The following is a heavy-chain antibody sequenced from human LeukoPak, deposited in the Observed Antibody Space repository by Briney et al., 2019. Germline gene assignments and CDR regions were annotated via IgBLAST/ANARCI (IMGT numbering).Heavy chain of an antibody. D-gene: IGHD2-8*02. CDR2: GHHSESS. CDR3: ARESAGSLHDSTAAFHY. V-gene: IGHV4-59*02. Sequence: SETLSLTCTVSGDSVTSTYWSWIRQPPGKGLEWIAYGHHSESSNYNPSFRSRVIIPVDTSRNQFSLRLSSVTAADTAIYYCARESAGSLHDSTAAFHYWGQGILVIVSS. CDR1: GDSVTSTY. J-gene: IGHJ4*02.